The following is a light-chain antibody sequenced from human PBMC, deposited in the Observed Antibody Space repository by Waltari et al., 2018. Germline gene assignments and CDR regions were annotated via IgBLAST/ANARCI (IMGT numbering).Light chain of an antibody. CDR1: QSIDNY. Sequence: EIVLTQSPATLSLSPGERATLSCRASQSIDNYLAWYQQKPGQAPRLLIYDASYRATGIPVRFSGSGSGTEFTLTISSLQPEDFATYYCQQSYSTPQTFGQGTKLEIK. J-gene: IGKJ2*01. CDR2: DAS. V-gene: IGKV3-11*01. CDR3: QQSYSTPQT.